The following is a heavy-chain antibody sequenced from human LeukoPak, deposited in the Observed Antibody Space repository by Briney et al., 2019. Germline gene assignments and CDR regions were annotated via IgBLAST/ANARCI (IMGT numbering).Heavy chain of an antibody. V-gene: IGHV1-2*02. J-gene: IGHJ4*02. D-gene: IGHD3-9*01. CDR2: INPNSGGT. Sequence: ASVKVSCKASGYTFTGYYMHWVRQAPGQGLEWMGWINPNSGGTNYAQKFYVRVTMTRDTSITTAYMELSRLRSDDTAVFYCARSPHILTGENFDFWGQGTLVTVSS. CDR1: GYTFTGYY. CDR3: ARSPHILTGENFDF.